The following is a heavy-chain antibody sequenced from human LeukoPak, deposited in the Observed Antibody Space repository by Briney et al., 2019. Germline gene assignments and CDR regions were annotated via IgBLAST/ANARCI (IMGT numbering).Heavy chain of an antibody. CDR1: GGSISSGGYS. J-gene: IGHJ4*02. CDR3: ARGGAAPYCFDY. Sequence: PSQTLSLTCAVSGGSISSGGYSWSWIRQPPGKGLEWIGYIYHGGSTYYNSSLKNRVTMSVDGSKNQFSLKPNSVTAADTAVYYCARGGAAPYCFDYWGPGTLVTVSS. CDR2: IYHGGST. V-gene: IGHV4-30-2*01. D-gene: IGHD6-13*01.